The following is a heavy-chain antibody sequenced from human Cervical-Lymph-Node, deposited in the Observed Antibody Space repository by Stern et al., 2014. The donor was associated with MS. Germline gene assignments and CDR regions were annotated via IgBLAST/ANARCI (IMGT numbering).Heavy chain of an antibody. CDR2: ISSRGDLI. J-gene: IGHJ4*02. D-gene: IGHD3-16*01. V-gene: IGHV3-11*01. CDR1: GFSFSDYY. CDR3: VGGGGSRDDY. Sequence: VQLVESGGGLVKPGGSLRLSCAASGFSFSDYYMSWIRQAPGEGLEWVSYISSRGDLIYYADSVQGRSPVPRENPKNSLYLQMNSLRTDDTAVYFWVGGGGSRDDYWGQGTLVTVSS.